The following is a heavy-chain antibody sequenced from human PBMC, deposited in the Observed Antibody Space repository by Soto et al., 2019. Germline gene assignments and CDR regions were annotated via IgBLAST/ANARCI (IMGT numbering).Heavy chain of an antibody. J-gene: IGHJ4*02. Sequence: ETLSLTCNVSGGSVSSTSSYWGWIRQPPGKGLEWIGSLYYSGNKNYNPSLKSRVAISVDASKNQFSLELTSVTAADTAVYYCARAPADWPFDYWGQGSLVTVSS. CDR3: ARAPADWPFDY. V-gene: IGHV4-39*07. CDR1: GGSVSSTSSY. D-gene: IGHD3-9*01. CDR2: LYYSGNK.